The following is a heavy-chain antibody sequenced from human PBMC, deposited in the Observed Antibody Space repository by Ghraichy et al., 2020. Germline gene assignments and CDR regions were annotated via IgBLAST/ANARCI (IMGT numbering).Heavy chain of an antibody. CDR2: INHSGST. D-gene: IGHD1-14*01. V-gene: IGHV4-34*01. Sequence: SETLSLTCTVYGGSFSGYYWNWIRQPPGKGLEWIGEINHSGSTNYNPSLKSRVTISVDTSKNQFSLKLSSVTAADTAVYYCARGPYLTGDYWGQGTLVTVSS. J-gene: IGHJ4*02. CDR3: ARGPYLTGDY. CDR1: GGSFSGYY.